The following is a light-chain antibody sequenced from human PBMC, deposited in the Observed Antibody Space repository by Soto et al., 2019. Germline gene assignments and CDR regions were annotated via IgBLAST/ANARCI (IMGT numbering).Light chain of an antibody. Sequence: DIPMTQSPSSLSASVGDRVTITCQASQDISNYVNWYQQKPGKAPKLLIFDASNLETGVPSRFSGSGSGTDFTFTISSLEPEDIATYYCQQYGDAFTFGPGTKVEIK. CDR3: QQYGDAFT. V-gene: IGKV1-33*01. CDR2: DAS. J-gene: IGKJ3*01. CDR1: QDISNY.